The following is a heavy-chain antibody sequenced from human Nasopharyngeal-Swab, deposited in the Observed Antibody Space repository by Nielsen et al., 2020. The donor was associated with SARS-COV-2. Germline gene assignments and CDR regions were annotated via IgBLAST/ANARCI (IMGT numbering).Heavy chain of an antibody. J-gene: IGHJ3*02. CDR3: ARGDYYDSSGNFHDAFDI. CDR1: GFTFSSFG. CDR2: ISYDGSNK. V-gene: IGHV3-33*05. Sequence: GESLKISCTASGFTFSSFGMHWVRQAPGKGLEWVAVISYDGSNKYYADSVKGRFTISRDNPKNSVYLQMNSLRAVDTAVYYCARGDYYDSSGNFHDAFDIWGQGTTVTVSS. D-gene: IGHD3-22*01.